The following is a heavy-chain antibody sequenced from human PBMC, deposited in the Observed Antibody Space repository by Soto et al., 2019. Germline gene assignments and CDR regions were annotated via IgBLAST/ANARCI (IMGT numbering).Heavy chain of an antibody. CDR1: GFTFSSYA. CDR2: ISYDGSNK. V-gene: IGHV3-30-3*01. J-gene: IGHJ4*02. Sequence: QVQLVESGGGVVQPGRSLRLSCAASGFTFSSYAMHWVRQAPGKGLEWVAVISYDGSNKYYADSVKGRFTISRDNSKNTLYLQRNSLRAEDTAVYDCARSYSSSWYLDYWGQGTLVTVSS. D-gene: IGHD6-13*01. CDR3: ARSYSSSWYLDY.